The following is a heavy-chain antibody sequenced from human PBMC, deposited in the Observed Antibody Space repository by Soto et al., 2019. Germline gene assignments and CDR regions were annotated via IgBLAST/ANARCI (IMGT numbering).Heavy chain of an antibody. J-gene: IGHJ6*02. CDR3: ATQACGGDCSTYYYYYGMDV. V-gene: IGHV1-18*01. CDR2: ISAYNGNT. CDR1: GYTFTSYG. D-gene: IGHD2-21*02. Sequence: QVQLVQSGAEVKKPGASVKVSCTASGYTFTSYGISWVRQAPGQGLEWMGWISAYNGNTNYAQKLQGRVTMTTDTSTSTAYMELRSLRSDDTAVYYCATQACGGDCSTYYYYYGMDVWGQGTTVTVSS.